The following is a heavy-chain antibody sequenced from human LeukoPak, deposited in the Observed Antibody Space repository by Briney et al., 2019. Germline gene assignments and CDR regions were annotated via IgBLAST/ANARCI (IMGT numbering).Heavy chain of an antibody. Sequence: KTSETLSLTCTVSGGSISTSNYYWGWIRQPPGKGLEWIGNIFYSGSTYYSPSLRSRVTISLDTSRNQFSLKLRSVTAADTAVYYCARHEWGITNAFDIWGQGTMVTVSS. D-gene: IGHD1-14*01. CDR3: ARHEWGITNAFDI. CDR1: GGSISTSNYY. J-gene: IGHJ3*02. V-gene: IGHV4-39*01. CDR2: IFYSGST.